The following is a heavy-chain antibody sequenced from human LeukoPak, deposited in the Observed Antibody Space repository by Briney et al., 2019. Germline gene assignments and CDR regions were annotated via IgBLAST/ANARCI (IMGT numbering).Heavy chain of an antibody. V-gene: IGHV3-23*01. J-gene: IGHJ4*02. CDR1: GFTFSSYA. Sequence: GGSLRLSCAASGFTFSSYAMSWVRQAPGKGLEWVSAISGSGGSTYYADSVKGRFTISRDNSKNTLYLQMNSPRAEDTAVYYCAKGQHYYDSSGYYLFDYWGQGTLVTVSS. CDR3: AKGQHYYDSSGYYLFDY. CDR2: ISGSGGST. D-gene: IGHD3-22*01.